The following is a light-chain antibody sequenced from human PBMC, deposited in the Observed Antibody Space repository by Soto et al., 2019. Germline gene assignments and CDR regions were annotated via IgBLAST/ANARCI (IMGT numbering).Light chain of an antibody. J-gene: IGKJ2*01. CDR3: HQYYSGPQT. Sequence: DIVMTQSPDSLAVSLGEKATINCKSSQSILYSPNNKNYLAWYQQKPGQPPKLLIYWASTRESGVPDRFSGSGSGTDFTLTISSLQAEDVPVYYCHQYYSGPQTFGQGTKLEIK. V-gene: IGKV4-1*01. CDR1: QSILYSPNNKNY. CDR2: WAS.